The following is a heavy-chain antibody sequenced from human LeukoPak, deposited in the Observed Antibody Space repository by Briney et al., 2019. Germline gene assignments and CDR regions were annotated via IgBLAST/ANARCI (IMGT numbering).Heavy chain of an antibody. Sequence: ASVKVSCEASGYTFAGYDMHWVRQAPGQGLEWMGWINPNSGATNYAQKFQGRVTLTRDTSISTAYMELSRLRSDDTAAYYCARDRRGAYGDYATSYWGQGTLVTVSS. CDR2: INPNSGAT. V-gene: IGHV1-2*02. J-gene: IGHJ4*02. CDR3: ARDRRGAYGDYATSY. D-gene: IGHD4-17*01. CDR1: GYTFAGYD.